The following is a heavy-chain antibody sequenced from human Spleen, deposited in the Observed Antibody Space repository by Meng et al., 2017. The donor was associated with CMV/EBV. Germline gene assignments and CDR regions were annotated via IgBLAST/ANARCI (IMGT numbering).Heavy chain of an antibody. D-gene: IGHD2-15*01. CDR2: INPNSGGT. V-gene: IGHV1-2*02. J-gene: IGHJ6*02. CDR1: GYTFTIYY. Sequence: ASVKVSCKASGYTFTIYYMHWVRQAPGQGLEWMGWINPNSGGTNYAQKFQGRVTMTRDTSISTAYMELSRLRSDDTAVYYCASARLYCSGGSCYSDYYYGMDVWGQGTTVTVSS. CDR3: ASARLYCSGGSCYSDYYYGMDV.